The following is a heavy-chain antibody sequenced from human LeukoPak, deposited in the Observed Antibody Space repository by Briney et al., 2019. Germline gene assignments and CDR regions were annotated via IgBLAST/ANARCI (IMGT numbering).Heavy chain of an antibody. CDR1: GFTFSSYW. D-gene: IGHD3-22*01. J-gene: IGHJ3*02. CDR3: AREGGDSSGYYWSGGAFDI. V-gene: IGHV3-74*01. CDR2: INSDGSST. Sequence: GGSLRLSCAASGFTFSSYWMHWVRQAPGKGLVWVSRINSDGSSTSYADSVKGRFTISRDNAKNTLYLQMNSPRAEDTAVYYCAREGGDSSGYYWSGGAFDIWGQGTMVTVSS.